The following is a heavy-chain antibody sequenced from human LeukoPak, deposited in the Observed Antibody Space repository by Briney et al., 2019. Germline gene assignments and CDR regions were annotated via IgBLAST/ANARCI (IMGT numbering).Heavy chain of an antibody. D-gene: IGHD5-18*01. CDR2: IYHSGST. CDR1: GGSISSSNW. CDR3: ARFGYSYGSGTFDI. Sequence: SETLSLTCAVSGGSISSSNWWSWVRQPPGKGLEWIGEIYHSGSTNYNPSLKSRVTISVDKSKNQFSLKLSSVTAADTAVYYCARFGYSYGSGTFDIWGQGTLVTVSS. V-gene: IGHV4-4*02. J-gene: IGHJ5*02.